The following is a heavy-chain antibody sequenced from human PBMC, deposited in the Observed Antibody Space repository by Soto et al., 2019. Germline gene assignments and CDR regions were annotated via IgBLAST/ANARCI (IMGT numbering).Heavy chain of an antibody. J-gene: IGHJ5*02. CDR2: VYYTGTT. CDR1: NGSISGYY. CDR3: ARLGGYYQSLDT. Sequence: SETLSLTCTVSNGSISGYYWTWIRQPPGKGLEWIGYVYYTGTTRYNPSLKRRVTISVDTSKNRISLKLSSVTAVDTAFYYCARLGGYYQSLDTWGQGNLVTVSS. D-gene: IGHD3-22*01. V-gene: IGHV4-59*08.